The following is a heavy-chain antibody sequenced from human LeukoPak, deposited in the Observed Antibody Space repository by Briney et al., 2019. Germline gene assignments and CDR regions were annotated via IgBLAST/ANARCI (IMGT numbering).Heavy chain of an antibody. CDR1: GFSFSSYS. Sequence: GGSLGLSCAASGFSFSSYSMTWVRQAPGKGLEWVANINQDGSEKYYVDSVKGRFTISRDNARKSLCLQMSSLRAEDTAVYYCARDLKLELPASSGYCYGMDVWGQGTTVTVSS. J-gene: IGHJ6*02. CDR3: ARDLKLELPASSGYCYGMDV. D-gene: IGHD1-7*01. CDR2: INQDGSEK. V-gene: IGHV3-7*01.